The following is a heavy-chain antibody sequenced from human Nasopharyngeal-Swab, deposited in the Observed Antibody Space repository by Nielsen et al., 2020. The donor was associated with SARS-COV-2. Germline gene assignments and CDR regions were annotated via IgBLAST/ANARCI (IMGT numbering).Heavy chain of an antibody. V-gene: IGHV4-59*01. D-gene: IGHD1-26*01. CDR2: IYNSGST. J-gene: IGHJ3*02. CDR1: GGPISSYH. Sequence: SETLSLTCTVSGGPISSYHWSWIRQPPDEGLEWIGYIYNSGSTNYNPSLKSRVTISVDTSKNQFSLRLSSVTAADTAVYYCARDIANSGSYNDAFDIWGQGTMVTVSS. CDR3: ARDIANSGSYNDAFDI.